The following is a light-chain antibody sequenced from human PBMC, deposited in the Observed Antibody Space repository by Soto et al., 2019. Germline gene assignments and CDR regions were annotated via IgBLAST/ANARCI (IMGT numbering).Light chain of an antibody. Sequence: EIVLTQSPGTLSLSPGEIATLSCRASQSVSSSYLAWYQQKPGQAPRLLIYGTSSRATAIPDRFSGSGSGTEFTLTISRLEPEDFAVYYCQQYGSSSWTFGQGTKVEIK. V-gene: IGKV3-20*01. CDR1: QSVSSSY. CDR2: GTS. J-gene: IGKJ1*01. CDR3: QQYGSSSWT.